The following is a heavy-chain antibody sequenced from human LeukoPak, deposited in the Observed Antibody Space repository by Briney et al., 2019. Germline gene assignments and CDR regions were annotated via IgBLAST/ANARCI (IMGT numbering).Heavy chain of an antibody. Sequence: SETLSLTCAVSSGSLSGYSWGWIRQPPGKGLEWVGEISHSGITNYNASLKSRVTISLKKSEIQFSLTLPSVTAADTAVYYCTRHSGTVTPIDYWSQGTLVTVSS. V-gene: IGHV4-34*01. CDR1: SGSLSGYS. D-gene: IGHD4-17*01. J-gene: IGHJ4*02. CDR3: TRHSGTVTPIDY. CDR2: ISHSGIT.